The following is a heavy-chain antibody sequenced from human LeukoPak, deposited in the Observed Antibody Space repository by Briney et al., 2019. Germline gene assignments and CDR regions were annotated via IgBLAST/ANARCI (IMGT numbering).Heavy chain of an antibody. Sequence: GGSLRLSCAASGFTFSSYSMNWVRQAPGKGLEWVSSISSSSSYIYYADSVKGRFNISRDNAKNSLYLQMNSLRAEDTAVYYCARVTFKVAGTLDYWGQGTLVTVSS. V-gene: IGHV3-21*01. J-gene: IGHJ4*02. CDR1: GFTFSSYS. CDR2: ISSSSSYI. D-gene: IGHD6-19*01. CDR3: ARVTFKVAGTLDY.